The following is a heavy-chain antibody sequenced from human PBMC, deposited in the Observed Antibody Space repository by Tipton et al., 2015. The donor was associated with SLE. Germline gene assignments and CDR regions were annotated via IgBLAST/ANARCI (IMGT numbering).Heavy chain of an antibody. CDR2: IYYSGNT. D-gene: IGHD3-3*01. Sequence: LRLSCTVSGGSIRSSSYYWGWIRQPPGKGLEWIGRIYYSGNTYSNPSLKSRVTISVDTSKNQFSLRLSSVTAADTAVYYCARYITIFGVVMVYWGQGTLVTVSS. CDR1: GGSIRSSSYY. J-gene: IGHJ4*02. V-gene: IGHV4-39*07. CDR3: ARYITIFGVVMVY.